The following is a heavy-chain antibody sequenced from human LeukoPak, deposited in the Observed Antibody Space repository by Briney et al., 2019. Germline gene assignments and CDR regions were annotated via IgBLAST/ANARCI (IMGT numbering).Heavy chain of an antibody. CDR2: IYYSGST. J-gene: IGHJ4*02. CDR3: ARDHSSGWYAPFFDY. V-gene: IGHV4-39*07. CDR1: GGFISSSSYY. Sequence: SETLSLTCTVSGGFISSSSYYWGWIRQPPGKGLEWIGSIYYSGSTYYNPSLMSRVTKSVDTSKNQFSLKLSSVTAADTAVYYCARDHSSGWYAPFFDYWGQGTLVTVSS. D-gene: IGHD6-19*01.